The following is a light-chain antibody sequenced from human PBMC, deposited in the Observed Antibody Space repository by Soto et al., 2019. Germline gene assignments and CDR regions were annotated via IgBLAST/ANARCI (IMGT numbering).Light chain of an antibody. CDR3: QQYKTYSLT. V-gene: IGKV1-5*01. J-gene: IGKJ4*01. CDR2: DAF. CDR1: QSINNW. Sequence: DIQMTQFPSTLSASVGDRVTITCRASQSINNWLAWYQQKPGEAPKLLIFDAFSLESGVPFRFGGSGFGTEFTLTISSLQPDDSATYYCQQYKTYSLTFGGGTKVKIK.